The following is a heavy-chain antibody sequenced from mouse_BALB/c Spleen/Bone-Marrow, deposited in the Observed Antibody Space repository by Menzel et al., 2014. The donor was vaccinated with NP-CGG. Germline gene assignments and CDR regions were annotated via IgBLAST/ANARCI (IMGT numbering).Heavy chain of an antibody. V-gene: IGHV14-3*02. CDR3: AFIYYGYAMDY. CDR2: IDPANGNT. J-gene: IGHJ4*01. Sequence: VQLQQSGAELVKPGASVKLSCTASGFNIKDTYMYWVKQRPEQGLEWIGRIDPANGNTKYDPKFQGKATITADTSSNTAYLQLSSLTSEDTAVYYCAFIYYGYAMDYWGQGTSVTVSS. D-gene: IGHD2-1*01. CDR1: GFNIKDTY.